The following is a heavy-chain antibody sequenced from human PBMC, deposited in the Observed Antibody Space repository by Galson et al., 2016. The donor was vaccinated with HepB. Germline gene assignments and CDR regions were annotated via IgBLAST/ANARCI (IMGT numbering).Heavy chain of an antibody. CDR3: ARVVHSKAFDI. J-gene: IGHJ3*02. V-gene: IGHV3-11*06. CDR1: GFIFSDYY. CDR2: ISGSSHYT. Sequence: SLRLSCAASGFIFSDYYMNWIRQAPGKGLEWVSYISGSSHYTYYADSVKGRFTISRDNAKNTLYLQMNSLRGEDTAVYYCARVVHSKAFDIWGLGTLVTVSS. D-gene: IGHD2/OR15-2a*01.